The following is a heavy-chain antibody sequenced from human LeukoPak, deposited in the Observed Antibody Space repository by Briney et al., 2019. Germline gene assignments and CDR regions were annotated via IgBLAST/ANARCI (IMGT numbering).Heavy chain of an antibody. CDR3: ARGAFDI. CDR2: IYTSGST. Sequence: SETLSLTCTVSGGSISTYYWGWIRQPPGKGLEWIGYIYTSGSTDYNPSLKSRVTISLDTSNNQFSLKLSSVTAADTAVYYCARGAFDIWGQGTMVTVSS. CDR1: GGSISTYY. J-gene: IGHJ3*02. V-gene: IGHV4-4*09.